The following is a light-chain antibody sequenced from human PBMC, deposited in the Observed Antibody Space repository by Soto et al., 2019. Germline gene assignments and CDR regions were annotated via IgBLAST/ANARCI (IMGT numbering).Light chain of an antibody. CDR1: SSDVGGYNY. V-gene: IGLV2-14*01. Sequence: QSAPTQPACVSGSPGQSITISCTGTSSDVGGYNYVSWYQQHPGKAPKLVIFDVSDRPSGVSNRFSGSKSGNTASLTISGLQAEDEADYYCSSYTSSSTRVFGTGTKVTVL. J-gene: IGLJ1*01. CDR2: DVS. CDR3: SSYTSSSTRV.